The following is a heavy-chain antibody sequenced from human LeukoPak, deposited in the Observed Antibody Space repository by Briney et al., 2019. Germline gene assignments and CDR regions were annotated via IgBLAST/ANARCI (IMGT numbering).Heavy chain of an antibody. V-gene: IGHV4-59*12. CDR3: ARPNISYCSGGACSNDGSDY. Sequence: SETLSLTSTVSGGSISSYYWSWIRRPPRKELVWIGEIYYSGSTNYNPSLQSRVTISVDTSKKQLSLKLISVTAADTSVYYCARPNISYCSGGACSNDGSDYWGQGTLVTVSS. J-gene: IGHJ4*02. CDR1: GGSISSYY. D-gene: IGHD2-15*01. CDR2: IYYSGST.